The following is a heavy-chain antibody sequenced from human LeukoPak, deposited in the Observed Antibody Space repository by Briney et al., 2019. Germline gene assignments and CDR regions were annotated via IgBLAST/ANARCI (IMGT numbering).Heavy chain of an antibody. CDR2: VYFSGST. CDR3: ARAAMAVGFARFPIFNY. Sequence: SETLSLTCTVSGGSLGTYFWSWIRQSPGKGLGWLGNVYFSGSTNYNPSLKSRVTISVDTSNNQISLKLTSVTAADKAVYYCARAAMAVGFARFPIFNYWGQGTLVIVSS. J-gene: IGHJ4*02. CDR1: GGSLGTYF. D-gene: IGHD3-3*01. V-gene: IGHV4-59*01.